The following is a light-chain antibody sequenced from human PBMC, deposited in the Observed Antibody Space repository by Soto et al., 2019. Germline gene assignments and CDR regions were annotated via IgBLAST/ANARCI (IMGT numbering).Light chain of an antibody. CDR3: HQTYTRPET. CDR1: ESIASY. J-gene: IGKJ3*01. CDR2: AAS. V-gene: IGKV1-39*01. Sequence: DVQMTQSPSSLSASVGVRVTITRGASESIASYLQWYQQKPGQAPKLLIYAASDLQTGVLSRFSGSGSGTDFTLTISSLQPEDFAVYYCHQTYTRPETFGPGTKV.